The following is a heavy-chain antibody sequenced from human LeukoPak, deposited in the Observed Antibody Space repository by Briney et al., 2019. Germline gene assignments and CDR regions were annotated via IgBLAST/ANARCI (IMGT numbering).Heavy chain of an antibody. Sequence: GGSLRLSCAASGFTFSSYWMSWVRQAPGKGLEWVANIKQDGSEKYYVDSVKGRFTISRDNAKNSLYLQMNSLRAEDTAVYYCAREVSYRYYYYYMDVWGKGTTVTISS. CDR3: AREVSYRYYYYYMDV. J-gene: IGHJ6*03. CDR1: GFTFSSYW. D-gene: IGHD2/OR15-2a*01. CDR2: IKQDGSEK. V-gene: IGHV3-7*01.